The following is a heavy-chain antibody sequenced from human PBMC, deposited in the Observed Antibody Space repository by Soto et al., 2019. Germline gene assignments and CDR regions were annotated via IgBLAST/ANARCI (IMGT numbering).Heavy chain of an antibody. Sequence: QVQLVESGGGVVQPGRSLRLSCAASGFTFSSYGMHWVRQAPGKGLEWVAVIWYDGSNKYYADSVKGRFTISRDNSMNTLYLQMNSLRAEDTAVYYCARDESPQYYYDSSGYYSPDYWGQGTLVTVSS. V-gene: IGHV3-33*01. CDR1: GFTFSSYG. CDR3: ARDESPQYYYDSSGYYSPDY. D-gene: IGHD3-22*01. J-gene: IGHJ4*02. CDR2: IWYDGSNK.